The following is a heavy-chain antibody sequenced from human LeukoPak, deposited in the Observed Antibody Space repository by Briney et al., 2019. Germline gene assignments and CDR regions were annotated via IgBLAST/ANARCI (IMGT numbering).Heavy chain of an antibody. D-gene: IGHD5-12*01. J-gene: IGHJ3*02. CDR1: GFTLSSYW. Sequence: GWCRRLSWAASGFTLSSYWMSWVRQAPGKGLEGVTNIKQDGSEKYYVDSVKGRFTISRDNAKNSLYLQMNSLRAEGTAVYYCARSGYGSDDAFEIWGQGTMVTVSS. V-gene: IGHV3-7*01. CDR3: ARSGYGSDDAFEI. CDR2: IKQDGSEK.